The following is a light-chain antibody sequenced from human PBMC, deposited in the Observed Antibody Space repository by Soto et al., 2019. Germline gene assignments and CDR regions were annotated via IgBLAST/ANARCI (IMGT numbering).Light chain of an antibody. Sequence: DIQLTHSPSFLSASVGDRVTITCRASQDISTALAWYQQKPGKAPKVLIHAASTLQSGVPPRFSGSGSGTDFILTISSLRSEDIATYFCQQTYSAPPWTFGQGTKVDIK. V-gene: IGKV1-39*01. J-gene: IGKJ1*01. CDR3: QQTYSAPPWT. CDR1: QDISTA. CDR2: AAS.